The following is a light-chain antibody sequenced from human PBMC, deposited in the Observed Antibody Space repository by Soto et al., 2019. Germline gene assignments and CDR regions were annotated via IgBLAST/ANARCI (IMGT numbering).Light chain of an antibody. J-gene: IGKJ2*01. CDR2: GAS. V-gene: IGKV3-15*01. CDR1: LSVSSN. Sequence: IVMTQSPATLSVSPGQRATLSCRSSLSVSSNLAWYQHKPGQAPRLLIYGASTRATGIPARFSGSGSGTEFTLTSSSRQSEDFAVYYCQQYNDWYTFGQGTKLEI. CDR3: QQYNDWYT.